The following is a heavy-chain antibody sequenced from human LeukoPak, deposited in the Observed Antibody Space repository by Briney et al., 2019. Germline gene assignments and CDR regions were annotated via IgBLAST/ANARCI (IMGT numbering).Heavy chain of an antibody. V-gene: IGHV3-30*02. J-gene: IGHJ4*02. CDR3: AKDQRMGITGTFDY. CDR1: GFIFSSYG. Sequence: PGGSLRLSCAASGFIFSSYGMHWVRQAPGKGLEWVTFIRYDGSNKYYADSVKGRFTISRDNSENTLYLQMDSLRAEDTAVYYCAKDQRMGITGTFDYWGQGTLVTVSS. D-gene: IGHD1-7*01. CDR2: IRYDGSNK.